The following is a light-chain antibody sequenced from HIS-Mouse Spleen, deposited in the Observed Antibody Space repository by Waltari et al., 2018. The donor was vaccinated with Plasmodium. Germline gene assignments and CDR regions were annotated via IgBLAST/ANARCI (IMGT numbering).Light chain of an antibody. J-gene: IGLJ3*02. CDR2: EGS. CDR3: CSYAGSSTNWV. CDR1: SSDVGSYNL. V-gene: IGLV2-23*01. Sequence: QSALTQPASVSGSPGQSITISCTGTSSDVGSYNLVSWYQQHPGKAPKRMIYEGSKRPSGVSNRVSASKSGNTASLTISGLQAEDEADYYCCSYAGSSTNWVFGGGTKLTVL.